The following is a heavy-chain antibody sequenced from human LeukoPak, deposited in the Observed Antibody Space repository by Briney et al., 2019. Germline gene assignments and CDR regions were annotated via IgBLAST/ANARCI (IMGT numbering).Heavy chain of an antibody. D-gene: IGHD7-27*01. CDR1: GGSISSSSYY. CDR3: ASLSPANWVPDY. V-gene: IGHV4-39*07. CDR2: IYYSGST. J-gene: IGHJ4*02. Sequence: PSETLSLTCTVSGGSISSSSYYWGWIRQPPGKGLEWIGSIYYSGSTYYNPSLKSRVTISVDTSKNQFSLKLSSVTAADTAVYYCASLSPANWVPDYWGQGTLVTVSS.